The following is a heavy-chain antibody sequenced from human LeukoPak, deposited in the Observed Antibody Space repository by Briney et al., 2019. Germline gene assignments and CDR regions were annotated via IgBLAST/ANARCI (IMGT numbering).Heavy chain of an antibody. J-gene: IGHJ4*02. CDR1: GFTFSDYY. Sequence: PGGSLRLSCAASGFTFSDYYMSWIRQAPGKGLEWVSYISSSGSTIYYADSVKGRFTISRDNSKNTLYLQMNSLRAEDTAVYYCARTIYGSGSYGVRFDYWGQGTLVTVSS. V-gene: IGHV3-11*01. CDR2: ISSSGSTI. D-gene: IGHD3-10*01. CDR3: ARTIYGSGSYGVRFDY.